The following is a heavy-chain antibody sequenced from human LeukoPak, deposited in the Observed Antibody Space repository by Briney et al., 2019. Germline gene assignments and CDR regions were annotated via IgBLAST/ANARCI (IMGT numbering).Heavy chain of an antibody. CDR3: AREGFGQLVQDY. CDR1: GGSISSSSYY. D-gene: IGHD6-6*01. Sequence: SETLSLTCTVSGGSISSSSYYWGWIRQPPGKGLEWIGSIYYSGSTYYNPSLKSRVTISVDTSKNQFSLKLSSVTAADTAVYYCAREGFGQLVQDYWGQGTLVTVSS. V-gene: IGHV4-39*07. J-gene: IGHJ4*02. CDR2: IYYSGST.